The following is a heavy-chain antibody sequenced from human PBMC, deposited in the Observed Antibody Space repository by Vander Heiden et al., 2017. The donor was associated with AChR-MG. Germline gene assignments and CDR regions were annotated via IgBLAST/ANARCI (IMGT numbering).Heavy chain of an antibody. CDR3: ARGTYYYDSSGYYYVSRFDP. Sequence: QVQLVQSGAEVKKPGASVKVSCKASGYTFTGYYMHGVRQAPGQGLEWMGWINPNSGGTNYAQKFQGRVTMTRDTSISTAYMELSRLRSDDTAVYYCARGTYYYDSSGYYYVSRFDPWGQGTLVTVSS. CDR2: INPNSGGT. J-gene: IGHJ5*02. V-gene: IGHV1-2*02. D-gene: IGHD3-22*01. CDR1: GYTFTGYY.